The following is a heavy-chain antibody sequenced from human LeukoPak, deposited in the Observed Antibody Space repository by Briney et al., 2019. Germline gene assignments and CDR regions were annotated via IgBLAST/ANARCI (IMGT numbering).Heavy chain of an antibody. CDR1: GFTLSNYA. D-gene: IGHD1-26*01. CDR3: AKGSGSYRFDY. Sequence: PGGSLRLSCAASGFTLSNYAMSWVRQAPGKGREWVSGISGSGGSTYYADSVKGRFTISRDNSKNTLFLQMNSLRAEDTAVYYCAKGSGSYRFDYWGQGTLVTVAS. CDR2: ISGSGGST. V-gene: IGHV3-23*01. J-gene: IGHJ4*02.